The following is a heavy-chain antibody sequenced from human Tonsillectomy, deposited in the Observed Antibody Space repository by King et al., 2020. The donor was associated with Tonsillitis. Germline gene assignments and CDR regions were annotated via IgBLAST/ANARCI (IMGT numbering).Heavy chain of an antibody. CDR3: ARDSGMETPPTWWLDP. Sequence: QLVQSGAEVKKPGASVKISCKASGFTFSRHWMHWVRQAPGQGLEWMGIINPGGDTTFYAQKFQGRVTMTRDTSTSTAYMELSSLRAQDTAVYFCARDSGMETPPTWWLDPWGPGAPVTVSS. J-gene: IGHJ5*02. D-gene: IGHD1-1*01. CDR2: INPGGDTT. CDR1: GFTFSRHW. V-gene: IGHV1-46*01.